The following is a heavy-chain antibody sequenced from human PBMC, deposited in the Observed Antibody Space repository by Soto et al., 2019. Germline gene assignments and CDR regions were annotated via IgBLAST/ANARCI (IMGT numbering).Heavy chain of an antibody. V-gene: IGHV4-4*02. Sequence: SETLSLTCAVSGGSISSSNWWGWVRQPPGKGLEWIGEIYHSGSTNYNPSLKSRVTISVDKSKNQFSLKLSSVTAADTAVYYCARGYKYCSGGSCYYYYGMDVCGQGTTVTVS. D-gene: IGHD2-15*01. CDR3: ARGYKYCSGGSCYYYYGMDV. CDR1: GGSISSSNW. CDR2: IYHSGST. J-gene: IGHJ6*02.